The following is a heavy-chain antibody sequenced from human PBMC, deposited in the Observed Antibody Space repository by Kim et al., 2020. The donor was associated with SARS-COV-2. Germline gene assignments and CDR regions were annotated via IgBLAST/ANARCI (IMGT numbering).Heavy chain of an antibody. Sequence: GGSLRLSCVASGFTFSNFGMHWVRQAPGDGLEWVAFMSYDGKTKFYADSVRGRFTISRDNSDSTLYLLMSSLRADDTAMYYCAKQTYSNFYYYFDYSGQGTLVTVSS. CDR1: GFTFSNFG. V-gene: IGHV3-30*18. CDR2: MSYDGKTK. J-gene: IGHJ4*02. D-gene: IGHD4-4*01. CDR3: AKQTYSNFYYYFDY.